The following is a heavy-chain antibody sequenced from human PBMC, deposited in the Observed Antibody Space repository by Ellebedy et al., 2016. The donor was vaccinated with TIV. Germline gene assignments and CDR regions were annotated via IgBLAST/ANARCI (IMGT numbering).Heavy chain of an antibody. V-gene: IGHV4-31*03. CDR2: IYYSGST. D-gene: IGHD3-3*01. CDR1: GGSISSGGYY. CDR3: ARTITIFGVVFDY. J-gene: IGHJ4*02. Sequence: SETLSLXCTVSGGSISSGGYYWSWIRQHPGKGLEWIGYIYYSGSTYYNPSLKSRVTISVDTSKNQFSLKLSSVTAADTAVYYCARTITIFGVVFDYWGQGTLVTVSS.